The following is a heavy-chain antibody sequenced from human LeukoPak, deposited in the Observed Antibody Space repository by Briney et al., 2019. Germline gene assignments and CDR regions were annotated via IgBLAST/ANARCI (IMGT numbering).Heavy chain of an antibody. CDR2: VNSDGSGI. CDR3: AREGLLSSGWARYYHHGMDV. CDR1: GFSFRSYW. V-gene: IGHV3-74*01. D-gene: IGHD6-19*01. J-gene: IGHJ6*02. Sequence: PGGSLRLSCAASGFSFRSYWMHWVRQVPGKGPVWLSRVNSDGSGIRYADSVNGRFTISRDNARNTLYLQMNSLRAEDTAVYYCAREGLLSSGWARYYHHGMDVWGQGSTVTVSS.